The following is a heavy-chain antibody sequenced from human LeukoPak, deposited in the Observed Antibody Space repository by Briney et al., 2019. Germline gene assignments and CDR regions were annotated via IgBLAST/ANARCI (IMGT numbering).Heavy chain of an antibody. CDR1: GFTFSGYA. CDR3: AGFRRDYYYGSDY. CDR2: IKQDGSEK. J-gene: IGHJ4*02. D-gene: IGHD3-10*01. V-gene: IGHV3-7*03. Sequence: GGSLRLSCAASGFTFSGYAMSWVRQAPGKGLEWVANIKQDGSEKYYVDSVKGRFTISRDNAKNSLYLQMNSLRAEDTAVYYCAGFRRDYYYGSDYWGQGTLVTVSS.